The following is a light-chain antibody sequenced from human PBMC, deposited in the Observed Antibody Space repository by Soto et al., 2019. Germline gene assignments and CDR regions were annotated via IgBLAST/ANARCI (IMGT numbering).Light chain of an antibody. CDR2: GAS. CDR3: QQSYSTSSYT. V-gene: IGKV3-20*01. CDR1: QSVSSSY. J-gene: IGKJ2*01. Sequence: EIVLTQSPGTLSLSPGERATLFYRTIQSVSSSYLAWYQQKPGQAPRLLIYGASSRATGIPDRFSGSGSGTDFTLTISSLQPEDSATYYCQQSYSTSSYTFGQGTKVDIK.